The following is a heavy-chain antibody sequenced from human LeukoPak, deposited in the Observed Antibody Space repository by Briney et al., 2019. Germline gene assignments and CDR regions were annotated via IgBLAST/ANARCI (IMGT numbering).Heavy chain of an antibody. CDR3: ARFEYQLLTFDY. D-gene: IGHD2-2*01. V-gene: IGHV1-46*01. CDR1: GYTFTSYY. CDR2: INPSGGST. Sequence: ASVKVSCKASGYTFTSYYMHWVRQAPGQGLEWMGIINPSGGSTSYAQKFQGRVTMTRDTSTSTVYMELSSLRSEDTPVYYCARFEYQLLTFDYWGQGTLVTVSS. J-gene: IGHJ4*02.